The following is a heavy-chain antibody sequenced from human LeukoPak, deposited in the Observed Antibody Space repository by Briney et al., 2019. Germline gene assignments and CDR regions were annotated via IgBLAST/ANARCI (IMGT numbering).Heavy chain of an antibody. V-gene: IGHV4-39*07. CDR3: ARGIAARLNY. J-gene: IGHJ4*02. CDR1: GGSISSSSYC. CDR2: IYYSGST. D-gene: IGHD6-6*01. Sequence: PSETLSLTCTVSGGSISSSSYCWGWIRQPPGKGLEWIGSIYYSGSTYYNPSLKSRVTISVDTSKNQFSLKLSSVTAADTAVYYCARGIAARLNYWGQGTLVTVSS.